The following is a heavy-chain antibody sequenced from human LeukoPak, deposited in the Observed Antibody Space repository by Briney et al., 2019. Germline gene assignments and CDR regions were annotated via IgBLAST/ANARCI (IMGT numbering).Heavy chain of an antibody. CDR2: IWYDGSNK. CDR1: GFTFSSYG. V-gene: IGHV3-33*01. D-gene: IGHD3-10*01. CDR3: ARVLLGAYYYGMDV. J-gene: IGHJ6*02. Sequence: GRSLRLSCAASGFTFSSYGMHWVRQAPGKGLEWVAVIWYDGSNKYYADSVKGRFTISRDNSKNTLYLQMNSLRAEDTAVYYCARVLLGAYYYGMDVWGQGTTVTVSS.